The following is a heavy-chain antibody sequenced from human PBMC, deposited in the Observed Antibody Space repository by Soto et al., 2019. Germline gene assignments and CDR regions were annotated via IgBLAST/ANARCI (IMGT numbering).Heavy chain of an antibody. V-gene: IGHV4-59*01. J-gene: IGHJ6*03. CDR3: ARIGVVPAAMGYYYYYMDV. CDR2: IYYSGST. Sequence: QVQLQESGPGLVKPSETLSLTCTVSGGSISSYYWSWIRQPPGKGLEWIGYIYYSGSTNYNPSLKSRVTISVHTTKNHASLKLSSVTAADTAVYYCARIGVVPAAMGYYYYYMDVWGKGTTVTVSS. D-gene: IGHD2-2*01. CDR1: GGSISSYY.